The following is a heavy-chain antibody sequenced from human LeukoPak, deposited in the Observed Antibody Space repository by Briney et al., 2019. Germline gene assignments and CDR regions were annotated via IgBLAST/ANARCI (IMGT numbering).Heavy chain of an antibody. CDR1: GFTFSSYA. Sequence: GGSLRLSCAASGFTFSSYAMHWVRQAPGKGLEWVAVISYDGSNKYYADSVKGRFTISRDNSKNTLYLQMNSLRAEDTAVYYCARGYCSSTSCYRAYWGQGTLVTVSS. J-gene: IGHJ4*02. CDR2: ISYDGSNK. V-gene: IGHV3-30-3*01. CDR3: ARGYCSSTSCYRAY. D-gene: IGHD2-2*02.